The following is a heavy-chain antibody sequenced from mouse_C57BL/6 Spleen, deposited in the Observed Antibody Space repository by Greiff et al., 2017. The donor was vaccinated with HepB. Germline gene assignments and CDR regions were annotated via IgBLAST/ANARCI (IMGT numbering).Heavy chain of an antibody. CDR2: IHPNSGST. CDR3: ARYYGSSYNY. Sequence: VQLQQSGAELVKPGASVKLSCKASGYTFTSYWMHWVKQRPGQGLEWIGMIHPNSGSTNYNEKFKSKATLTVDKSSITAYMQLSSLTSEDSAVYYCARYYGSSYNYWGQGTTLTVSS. V-gene: IGHV1-64*01. J-gene: IGHJ2*01. D-gene: IGHD1-1*01. CDR1: GYTFTSYW.